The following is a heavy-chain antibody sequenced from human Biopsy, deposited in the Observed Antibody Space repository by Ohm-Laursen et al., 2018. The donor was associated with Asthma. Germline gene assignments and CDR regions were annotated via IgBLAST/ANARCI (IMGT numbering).Heavy chain of an antibody. CDR2: ISYGGKT. V-gene: IGHV4-39*01. Sequence: TLSLTCTVSGGSMTPTSHYWDWIRQAPGKGLEWIGYISYGGKTSYNPSLKNRVTISRDASKNQFSLRLTSVTAADTAVYFCARRITIFGVVQKDHGMDAWGQGTTVIVSS. D-gene: IGHD3-3*01. CDR3: ARRITIFGVVQKDHGMDA. CDR1: GGSMTPTSHY. J-gene: IGHJ6*02.